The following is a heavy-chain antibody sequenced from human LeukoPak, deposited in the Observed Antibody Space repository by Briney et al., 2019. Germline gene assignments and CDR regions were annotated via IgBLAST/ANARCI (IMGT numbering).Heavy chain of an antibody. Sequence: ASETLSLTCTVSGGSISSGGYYWSWIRQHPGKGLEWIGYIYHSGSTYYNPSLKSRVTMSVDTSKNKFSLKLSSVTAADTAVYYCARAGDWNYSPHYYYYGMDVWGQGTTVTVSS. J-gene: IGHJ6*02. CDR2: IYHSGST. V-gene: IGHV4-31*03. CDR1: GGSISSGGYY. CDR3: ARAGDWNYSPHYYYYGMDV. D-gene: IGHD1-7*01.